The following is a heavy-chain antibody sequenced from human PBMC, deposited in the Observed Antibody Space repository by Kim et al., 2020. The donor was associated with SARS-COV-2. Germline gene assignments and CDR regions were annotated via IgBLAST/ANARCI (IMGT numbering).Heavy chain of an antibody. CDR2: SSI. CDR3: VREPNY. J-gene: IGHJ4*02. Sequence: SSIKNAYSVSGRFTTSRDNAKKSLSLQMNSLTPEDTAVYYCVREPNYWGQGTLVTVSS. V-gene: IGHV3-11*01.